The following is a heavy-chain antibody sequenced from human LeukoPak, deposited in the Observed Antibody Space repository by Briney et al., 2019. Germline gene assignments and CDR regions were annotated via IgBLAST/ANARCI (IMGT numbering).Heavy chain of an antibody. Sequence: GGSLRLSCAASGFTFSSYAMHWVRQAPGKGLEWVAVISYDGSNKYYADSVKGRFTISRDNSKNTLYLQMNSLRAEDTAVYYCARGLRLQLGFLDYWGQGTLVTVSS. CDR1: GFTFSSYA. D-gene: IGHD4-11*01. V-gene: IGHV3-30-3*01. J-gene: IGHJ4*02. CDR3: ARGLRLQLGFLDY. CDR2: ISYDGSNK.